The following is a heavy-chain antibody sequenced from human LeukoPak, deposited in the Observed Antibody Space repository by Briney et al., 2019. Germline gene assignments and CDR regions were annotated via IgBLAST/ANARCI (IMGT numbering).Heavy chain of an antibody. CDR1: GYTFTSYG. V-gene: IGHV1-18*01. Sequence: GASVKVSCKASGYTFTSYGISWVRQAPGQGLEWMGWISAYNGNTNYAQKLQGRVTMTTDTSTSTAYMELRSLRSDDTAVYYCARDSATVTTLKSYYYYGMDVWGQGTTVTVSS. CDR2: ISAYNGNT. CDR3: ARDSATVTTLKSYYYYGMDV. D-gene: IGHD4-17*01. J-gene: IGHJ6*02.